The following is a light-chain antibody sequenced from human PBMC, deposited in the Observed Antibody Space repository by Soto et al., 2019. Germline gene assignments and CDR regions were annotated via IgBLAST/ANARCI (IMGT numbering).Light chain of an antibody. J-gene: IGLJ1*01. CDR1: SSNIGAGYD. Sequence: QSVLTQPPSVSGAPGQRVTISCTGSSSNIGAGYDVHWYQQLPGTAPKLLIYGNSNRPSGVPDRFSGSKYGTSDSLAISWFQAEDEADYYCQSYDSSLSGYVFGTGTKVTV. CDR2: GNS. V-gene: IGLV1-40*01. CDR3: QSYDSSLSGYV.